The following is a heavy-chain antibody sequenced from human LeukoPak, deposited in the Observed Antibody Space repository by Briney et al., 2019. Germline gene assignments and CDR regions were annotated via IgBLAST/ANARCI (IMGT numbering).Heavy chain of an antibody. CDR3: SALWGFAFDI. CDR2: IKSKTDGGTT. J-gene: IGHJ3*02. CDR1: GFTSSNAW. V-gene: IGHV3-15*01. D-gene: IGHD7-27*01. Sequence: GGSLRLSCAASGFTSSNAWMTWVRQAPGKGLEWVGRIKSKTDGGTTDYASLVKGGFTISRDDSKNTVSLQMNSLKTEDTAVYYCSALWGFAFDIWGQGTMVTVS.